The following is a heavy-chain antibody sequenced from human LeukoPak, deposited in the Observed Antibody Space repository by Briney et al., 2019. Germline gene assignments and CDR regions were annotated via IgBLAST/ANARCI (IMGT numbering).Heavy chain of an antibody. Sequence: SETLSLTCAVYGGSFSGYYWSWLRQPPGKGLGWIGEINHSGSTSYNPSPKSRVTISVGTSKNQFSLKLSSVTAADTAVYYCARVALLRFHNYYYYYYMDVWGKGTTVTVSS. J-gene: IGHJ6*03. CDR3: ARVALLRFHNYYYYYYMDV. CDR2: INHSGST. CDR1: GGSFSGYY. V-gene: IGHV4-34*01. D-gene: IGHD3-3*01.